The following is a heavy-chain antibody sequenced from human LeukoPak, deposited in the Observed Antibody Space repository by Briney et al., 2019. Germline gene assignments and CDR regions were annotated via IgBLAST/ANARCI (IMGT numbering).Heavy chain of an antibody. CDR1: GGSISDDY. CDR2: IHYSGTT. D-gene: IGHD3-10*01. Sequence: SETLSLTCTVSGGSISDDYWSWLRQPPGEGLEWIAYIHYSGTTNYNPSLRSRVTISIDTSKKQFSLKVCSVTAADTAVYYCARDATRGGFYYWGQGTLVTVSS. V-gene: IGHV4-59*01. J-gene: IGHJ4*02. CDR3: ARDATRGGFYY.